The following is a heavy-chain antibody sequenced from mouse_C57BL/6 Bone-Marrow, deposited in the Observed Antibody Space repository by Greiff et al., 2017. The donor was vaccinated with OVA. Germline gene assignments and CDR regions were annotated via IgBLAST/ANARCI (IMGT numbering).Heavy chain of an antibody. V-gene: IGHV1-55*01. J-gene: IGHJ4*01. Sequence: QVQLQQPGAELVKPGASVKMSCKASGYTFTSYRITWVKQRPGQGLEWIGDIYPGSGSTNYNEKFKSKATLTVDTSSSTAYMQLSSLTSEDSAVYYCARPPYGSSSSYAMDYWGQGTSVTVSS. CDR1: GYTFTSYR. CDR3: ARPPYGSSSSYAMDY. CDR2: IYPGSGST. D-gene: IGHD1-1*01.